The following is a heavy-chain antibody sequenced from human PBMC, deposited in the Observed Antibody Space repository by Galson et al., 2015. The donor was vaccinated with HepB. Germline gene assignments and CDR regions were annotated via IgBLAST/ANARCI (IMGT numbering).Heavy chain of an antibody. CDR2: ISTYNGNT. D-gene: IGHD1-26*01. CDR1: GYTFTSYG. V-gene: IGHV1-18*01. CDR3: ARETGWGSYDAFDI. J-gene: IGHJ3*02. Sequence: SVKVSCKASGYTFTSYGISWVRQAPGQGLEWMGWISTYNGNTNYAQKLQGRVTMTTDTSTSTAYMELRSLRSDDTAVYYCARETGWGSYDAFDIWGQGTMVTVSS.